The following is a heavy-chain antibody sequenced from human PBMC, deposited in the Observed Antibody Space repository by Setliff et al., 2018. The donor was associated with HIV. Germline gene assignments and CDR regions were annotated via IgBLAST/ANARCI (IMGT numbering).Heavy chain of an antibody. J-gene: IGHJ5*02. D-gene: IGHD1-1*01. V-gene: IGHV3-30*03. Sequence: PGGSLRLSCAASGFTFSSYGMHWVRQAPGKGLEWVAVISCDGSNKYYADSVKGRFTISRDNSKNTLYLQMNSLRVEDTAVYYCARTSTTTGTTLNWFDPWGQGTLVTVSS. CDR2: ISCDGSNK. CDR1: GFTFSSYG. CDR3: ARTSTTTGTTLNWFDP.